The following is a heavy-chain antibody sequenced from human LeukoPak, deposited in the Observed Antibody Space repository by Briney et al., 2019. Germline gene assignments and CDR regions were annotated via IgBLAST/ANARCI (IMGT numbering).Heavy chain of an antibody. V-gene: IGHV1-69*06. Sequence: SVKVSCKASGGTFSSYAISWVRQAPGQGLEWMGGIIPIFGTANYAQRFQGRVTITADKSTSTAYMELSSLRSEDTAVYYCARDWVSYGDYGGSWFDPWGQGTLVTVSS. J-gene: IGHJ5*02. CDR2: IIPIFGTA. CDR1: GGTFSSYA. D-gene: IGHD4-17*01. CDR3: ARDWVSYGDYGGSWFDP.